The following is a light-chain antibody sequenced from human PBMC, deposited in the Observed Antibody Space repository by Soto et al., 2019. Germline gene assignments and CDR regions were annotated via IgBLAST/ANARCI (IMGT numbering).Light chain of an antibody. V-gene: IGKV3-15*01. CDR2: ASP. J-gene: IGKJ1*01. CDR3: QQYNVWPGWT. Sequence: EIVMTQSPATLSVSPGESATLSCRASQSICSHLAWYQLRPGQAPRVLIYASPTRATGVPARFSGSGSGTEFTLTISSLQSEDFAVYYCQQYNVWPGWTFGQGTKVDIK. CDR1: QSICSH.